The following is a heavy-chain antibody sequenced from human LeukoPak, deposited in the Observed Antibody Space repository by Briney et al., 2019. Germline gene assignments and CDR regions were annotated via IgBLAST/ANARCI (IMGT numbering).Heavy chain of an antibody. Sequence: EASVKVSCKASGYTFTSYGISWVRQAPGQGLEWMGWISAYNGNTNYAQKLQGRVTMTTDTSTSTAYMELRSLRSDDTAVYYCPRALFWNYYGSGSYYSYWGQGTLVTVSS. CDR1: GYTFTSYG. D-gene: IGHD3-10*01. CDR2: ISAYNGNT. CDR3: PRALFWNYYGSGSYYSY. J-gene: IGHJ4*02. V-gene: IGHV1-18*01.